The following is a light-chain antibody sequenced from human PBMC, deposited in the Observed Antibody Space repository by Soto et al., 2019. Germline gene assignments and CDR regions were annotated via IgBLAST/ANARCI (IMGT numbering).Light chain of an antibody. CDR1: NTDVGGYNY. CDR3: SSYAGSSSFDV. CDR2: GVS. Sequence: QSVLTQPPSASGSPGQSVTISSTGTNTDVGGYNYVSWYQQHPGKAPKLMIYGVSKRPSGVPDRFSGSKSGNTASLTVSGLQAEDEADYYCSSYAGSSSFDVFGTGTKVTVL. J-gene: IGLJ1*01. V-gene: IGLV2-8*01.